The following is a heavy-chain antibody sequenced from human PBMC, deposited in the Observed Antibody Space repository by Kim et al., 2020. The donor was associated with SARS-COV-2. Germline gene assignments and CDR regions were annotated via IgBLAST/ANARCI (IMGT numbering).Heavy chain of an antibody. CDR2: ISASNGNT. V-gene: IGHV1-18*04. J-gene: IGHJ6*02. CDR3: ARGGYCSSTSCVNYYYYGMDV. D-gene: IGHD2-2*01. CDR1: GYTFTSYG. Sequence: ASVKVSCKASGYTFTSYGISWVRQAPGQGLEWMGWISASNGNTNYAQKLQGRVTMTTDTSTSTAYMELRSLRSDDTAVYYCARGGYCSSTSCVNYYYYGMDVWGQGTTVTVSS.